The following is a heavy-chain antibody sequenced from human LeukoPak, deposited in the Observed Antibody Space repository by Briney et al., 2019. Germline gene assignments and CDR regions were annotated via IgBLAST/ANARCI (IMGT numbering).Heavy chain of an antibody. J-gene: IGHJ3*02. V-gene: IGHV1-69*05. CDR1: GGTFSSYA. D-gene: IGHD3-16*01. Sequence: ASVKVSCKASGGTFSSYAISWVRQAPRQGLEWMGRIIPIFGTANYAQKFQGRVTITTDESTSTAYMELSSLRSEDTAVYYCAREGGWGMGHDAFDIWGQGTMVTVSS. CDR2: IIPIFGTA. CDR3: AREGGWGMGHDAFDI.